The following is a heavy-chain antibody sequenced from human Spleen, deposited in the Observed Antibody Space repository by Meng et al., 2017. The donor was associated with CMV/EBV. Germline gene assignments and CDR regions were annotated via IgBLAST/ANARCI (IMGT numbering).Heavy chain of an antibody. V-gene: IGHV4-34*01. CDR1: GGSFSAYF. CDR2: VDGGGTT. Sequence: SETLSLTCAFNGGSFSAYFWSWIRRTPGRGLEWIGDVDGGGTTNYNPSLKTRVAMSVDTSKNQFSLKLMSVTAADTAVYFCARGIRSTYYFDHWGQGTLGTVSS. D-gene: IGHD3-16*02. J-gene: IGHJ4*02. CDR3: ARGIRSTYYFDH.